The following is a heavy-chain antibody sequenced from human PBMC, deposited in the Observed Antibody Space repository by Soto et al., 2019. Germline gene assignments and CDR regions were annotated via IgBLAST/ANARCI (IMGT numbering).Heavy chain of an antibody. CDR3: ARAGYCGPGCYYYFDY. D-gene: IGHD2-21*02. CDR2: IKPDGSAT. J-gene: IGHJ4*02. Sequence: VQLVESGGGLVQPGGSLRLSCAVSGFTFGSYWMNWVRLIPGKGLEWVAYIKPDGSATYYVDSVKGRFTISRDNAKKSLYLQMNSLRVEDTSVYYCARAGYCGPGCYYYFDYWGQGTLVTVSS. CDR1: GFTFGSYW. V-gene: IGHV3-7*01.